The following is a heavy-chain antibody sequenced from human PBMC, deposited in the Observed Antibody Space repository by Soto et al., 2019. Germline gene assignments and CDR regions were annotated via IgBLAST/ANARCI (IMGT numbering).Heavy chain of an antibody. J-gene: IGHJ6*02. V-gene: IGHV1-69*12. D-gene: IGHD6-13*01. CDR2: IIPIFGTT. CDR1: GGTFSSYA. CDR3: ASSRKDYYYDGMDV. Sequence: QVQLVQSGAEVKKPGSSVKVSCKASGGTFSSYAISWVRQAPGQGLEWMGGIIPIFGTTNYAQEFQGRVTITADDSPSTAYMELSSLRSADTAVYNCASSRKDYYYDGMDVWGQGTTVTVSS.